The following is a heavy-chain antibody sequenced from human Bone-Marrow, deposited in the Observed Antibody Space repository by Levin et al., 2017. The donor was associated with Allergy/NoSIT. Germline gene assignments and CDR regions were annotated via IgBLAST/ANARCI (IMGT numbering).Heavy chain of an antibody. J-gene: IGHJ6*02. CDR3: ARDLFCGNGVCYTPSDYYYYGMDV. V-gene: IGHV4-38-2*02. CDR2: IYHSGRT. CDR1: GYYIRSGYY. Sequence: PSETLSLTCAVSGYYIRSGYYWGWIRQPPGKGLEWIGSIYHSGRTHYNPSLKSRVTILVDTSKNQFSLKVRSVTAADTAVHYCARDLFCGNGVCYTPSDYYYYGMDVWGQGTTVTVSS. D-gene: IGHD2-8*01.